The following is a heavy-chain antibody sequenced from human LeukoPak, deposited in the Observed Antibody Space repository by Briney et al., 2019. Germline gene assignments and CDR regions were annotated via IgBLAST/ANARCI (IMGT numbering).Heavy chain of an antibody. CDR1: GYTFTSYD. CDR2: MSPNSGNT. CDR3: ATRVAAAGTDWFDP. Sequence: ASVKVSCKASGYTFTSYDINWVGQATGQGLEWMGWMSPNSGNTGYAQKFQGRVTMTRNTSISTAYMELSSLRSEDTAVYYCATRVAAAGTDWFDPWGQGTLVTVSS. D-gene: IGHD6-13*01. J-gene: IGHJ5*02. V-gene: IGHV1-8*01.